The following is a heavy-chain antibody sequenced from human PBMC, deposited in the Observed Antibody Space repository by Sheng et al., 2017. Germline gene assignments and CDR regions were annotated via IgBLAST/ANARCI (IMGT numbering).Heavy chain of an antibody. J-gene: IGHJ4*02. CDR1: GFTLSDHY. CDR3: ARDGLLHSYGQGYFDY. V-gene: IGHV3-11*04. CDR2: INHVGSTI. D-gene: IGHD5-18*01. Sequence: VQLVESGGGLVQPGGSLRLSCAASGFTLSDHYMDWVRQAPGKGLEWISYINHVGSTILYADSVEGRFTISRDNARNSLSLQMNSLRPEDTAVYYCARDGLLHSYGQGYFDYWGQGALVTVSS.